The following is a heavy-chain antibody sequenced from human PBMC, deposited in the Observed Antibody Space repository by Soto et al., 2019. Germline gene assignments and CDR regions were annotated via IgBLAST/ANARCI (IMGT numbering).Heavy chain of an antibody. CDR3: ARITIFGVVLAPVDY. CDR2: ISAYNGNT. CDR1: GYTFTSYG. Sequence: GASVKVSCKASGYTFTSYGISWVRQAPGQGLEWMGWISAYNGNTNYAQKLQGRVTMTTDTSTSTAYMELRSLRSDDTAVYYCARITIFGVVLAPVDYWGQGTLVTVSS. V-gene: IGHV1-18*01. J-gene: IGHJ4*02. D-gene: IGHD3-3*01.